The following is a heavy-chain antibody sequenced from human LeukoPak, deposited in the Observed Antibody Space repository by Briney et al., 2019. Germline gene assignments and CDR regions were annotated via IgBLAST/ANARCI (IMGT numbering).Heavy chain of an antibody. CDR2: ISSSSSYI. Sequence: GGSLRLSCAASGFTFSSYSMNWVRQAPGKGLEWVSSISSSSSYIYYADSAKGRFTISRDNAKNSLYLQMNSLRAEDTAVYYCAREIHFTMVRGVIPFFDYWGQGTLVTVSS. CDR1: GFTFSSYS. J-gene: IGHJ4*02. V-gene: IGHV3-21*01. CDR3: AREIHFTMVRGVIPFFDY. D-gene: IGHD3-10*01.